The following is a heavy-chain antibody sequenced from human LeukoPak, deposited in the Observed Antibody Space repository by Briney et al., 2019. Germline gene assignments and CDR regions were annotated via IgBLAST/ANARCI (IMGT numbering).Heavy chain of an antibody. J-gene: IGHJ5*02. Sequence: GGSLRLSCAASGFTFSSYSMNWVRQAPGKGLGWVSSISSSSSYIYYADSVKGRFTISRDNAKNSLYLQMDSLRAEDTAVYYCARDPRIAAAGNPWFDPWGQGTLVTVSS. CDR3: ARDPRIAAAGNPWFDP. CDR2: ISSSSSYI. V-gene: IGHV3-21*01. D-gene: IGHD6-13*01. CDR1: GFTFSSYS.